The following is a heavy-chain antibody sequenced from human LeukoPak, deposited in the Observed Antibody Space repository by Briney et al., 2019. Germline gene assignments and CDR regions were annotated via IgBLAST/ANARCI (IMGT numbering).Heavy chain of an antibody. CDR2: ISGSTNYI. CDR3: ARSRSSSPYDKNLNY. D-gene: IGHD3-10*01. Sequence: PGGSLRLSCTASGFTFNSYTMSWVPEAPGKGLEWVASISGSTNYIYHAASVKGRFSISRDDAQSSVYLQMNSLKDEDTAVYYCARSRSSSPYDKNLNYWGQGTLVTVSS. CDR1: GFTFNSYT. V-gene: IGHV3-21*01. J-gene: IGHJ4*02.